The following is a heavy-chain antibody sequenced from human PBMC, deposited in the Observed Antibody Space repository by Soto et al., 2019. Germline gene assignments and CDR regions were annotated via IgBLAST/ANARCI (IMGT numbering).Heavy chain of an antibody. CDR1: GGSVSSGSYY. V-gene: IGHV4-61*01. CDR2: IYYSGST. J-gene: IGHJ6*02. D-gene: IGHD6-6*01. CDR3: ARGRIAARPAGGVYYYGMDV. Sequence: SETLSLTCTVSGGSVSSGSYYWSWVRQPPGKGLEWIGYIYYSGSTNYNPSLKSRVTISVDTSKNQFSLKLGSVTAADTAVYYCARGRIAARPAGGVYYYGMDVWGQGATVTVSS.